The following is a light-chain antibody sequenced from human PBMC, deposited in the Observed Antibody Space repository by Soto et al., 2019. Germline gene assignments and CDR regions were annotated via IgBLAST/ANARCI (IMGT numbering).Light chain of an antibody. CDR3: QQRSNWPRSIT. V-gene: IGKV3-11*01. CDR2: GAS. CDR1: QSVASRN. J-gene: IGKJ1*01. Sequence: IVLTQSPGTLSLSPRERATLSCRAGQSVASRNLAWYQQKSGQAPRLLIYGASSRAIHTPDRFSGSGSGTDFTLTISGLEPEDFAVYYCQQRSNWPRSITFGQGTKVDI.